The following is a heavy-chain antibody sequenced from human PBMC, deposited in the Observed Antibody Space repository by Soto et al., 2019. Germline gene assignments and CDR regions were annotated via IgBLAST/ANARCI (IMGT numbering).Heavy chain of an antibody. Sequence: QVHLVESGGGVVQPGRSLRLSCAASGFSFSNYAMHWVRQAPGKGLVWLALISYDGSNKYYADSVKGRFTVSRDNSKNTLYLQMNRRRPEDTAVYYCAKTVRDYGDTPNDYWGQGTLVTVSS. D-gene: IGHD4-17*01. J-gene: IGHJ4*02. CDR3: AKTVRDYGDTPNDY. CDR1: GFSFSNYA. V-gene: IGHV3-30*18. CDR2: ISYDGSNK.